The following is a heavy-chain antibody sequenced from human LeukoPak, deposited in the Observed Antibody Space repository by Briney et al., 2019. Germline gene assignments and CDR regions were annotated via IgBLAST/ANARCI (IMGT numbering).Heavy chain of an antibody. CDR3: AKSRAGIYDALHI. V-gene: IGHV3-23*01. CDR2: IISRGTP. CDR1: GFTLSSYG. J-gene: IGHJ3*02. Sequence: GGSLRLSCVASGFTLSSYGMSWVRQAPGKGLEWVSSIISRGTPYYADSVKGRFSISRDNAENTLYLQMNNLRADDSAVYYCAKSRAGIYDALHIWGQGTVVIVS.